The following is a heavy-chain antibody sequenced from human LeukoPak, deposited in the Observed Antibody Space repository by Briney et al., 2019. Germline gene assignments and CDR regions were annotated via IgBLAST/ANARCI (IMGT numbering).Heavy chain of an antibody. J-gene: IGHJ4*02. Sequence: GASVKVSCKASGGTFSSYGISWVRQAPGQGLEWMGGIIPIFGTANFAQKFQGRVTVTADESTGTANMELSSLRSEDTAVYYCARGHSGYEFDYWGQGTLVTVSS. D-gene: IGHD5-12*01. CDR1: GGTFSSYG. CDR2: IIPIFGTA. V-gene: IGHV1-69*13. CDR3: ARGHSGYEFDY.